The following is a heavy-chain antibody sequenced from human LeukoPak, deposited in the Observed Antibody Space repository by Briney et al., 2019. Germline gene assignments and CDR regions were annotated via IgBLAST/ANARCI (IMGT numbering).Heavy chain of an antibody. D-gene: IGHD1-1*01. CDR2: IKQDGSAK. CDR3: AGCAGNSCYFDY. J-gene: IGHJ4*02. Sequence: PGGSLRLSCAASGFIFISYWMSWVREAPGKALECVANIKQDGSAKNYVDSVKGRFTISRDNAKNSLYLQLNSLRAEDTAVYYCAGCAGNSCYFDYWGQGTLVIVSS. V-gene: IGHV3-7*01. CDR1: GFIFISYW.